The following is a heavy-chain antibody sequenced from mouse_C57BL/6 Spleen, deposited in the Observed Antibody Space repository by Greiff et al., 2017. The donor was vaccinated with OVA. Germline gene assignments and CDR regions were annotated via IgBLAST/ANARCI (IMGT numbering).Heavy chain of an antibody. Sequence: VQLQQSGAELVRPGASVKLSCTASGFNIKDYYMHWVKQRPEQGLEWIGRIDPEDGDTEYAPKFQGKATMTADTSSNTAYLQLSSLTSEDTAVYYCTTAYYSNPFAYWGQGTLVTVSA. CDR3: TTAYYSNPFAY. CDR2: IDPEDGDT. CDR1: GFNIKDYY. J-gene: IGHJ3*01. V-gene: IGHV14-1*01. D-gene: IGHD2-5*01.